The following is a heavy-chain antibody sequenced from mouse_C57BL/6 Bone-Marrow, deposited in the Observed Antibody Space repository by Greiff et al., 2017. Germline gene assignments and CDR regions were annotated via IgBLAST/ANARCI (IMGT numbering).Heavy chain of an antibody. J-gene: IGHJ3*01. Sequence: SGAELVRPGASVKLSCTASGFNIKDYYMHWVKQRPEQGLEWIGRIDPEDGDTEYAPKFQGKATMTADTSSNTAYLQLSSLTSEDTAVDYCTRDGYYGAWLAYWGQGTLVTVSA. CDR2: IDPEDGDT. CDR1: GFNIKDYY. D-gene: IGHD2-3*01. V-gene: IGHV14-1*01. CDR3: TRDGYYGAWLAY.